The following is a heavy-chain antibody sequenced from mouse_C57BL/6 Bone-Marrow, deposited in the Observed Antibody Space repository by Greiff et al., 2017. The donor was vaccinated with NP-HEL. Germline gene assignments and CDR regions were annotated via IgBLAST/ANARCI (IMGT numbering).Heavy chain of an antibody. CDR1: GFTFSSYA. V-gene: IGHV5-9-1*02. CDR2: ISSGGDYI. D-gene: IGHD1-1*01. CDR3: TRDPHYYGSSYDYAMDY. Sequence: EVKLVESGEGLVKPGGSLKLSCAASGFTFSSYAMSWVRQTPEKRLEWVAYISSGGDYIYYADTVKGRFTISRDNARNTLYLQMSSLKSEDTAMYYCTRDPHYYGSSYDYAMDYWGQGTSVTVSS. J-gene: IGHJ4*01.